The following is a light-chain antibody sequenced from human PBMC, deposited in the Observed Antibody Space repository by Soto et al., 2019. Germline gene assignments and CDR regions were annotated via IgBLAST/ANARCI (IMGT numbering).Light chain of an antibody. CDR3: QQYDSSVYT. CDR1: QSISTW. CDR2: RAS. J-gene: IGKJ2*01. V-gene: IGKV1-5*03. Sequence: DIQMTQSPSTLSASVGDRVTITCRASQSISTWLAWYQQKPGKAPKLLIYRASGLGSGVPSRFSGSGSGTEFTLTISSLQPDDFAPYYCQQYDSSVYTFGQGTKLEIK.